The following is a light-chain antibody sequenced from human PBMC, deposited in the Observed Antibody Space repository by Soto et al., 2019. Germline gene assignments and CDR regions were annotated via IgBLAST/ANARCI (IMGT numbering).Light chain of an antibody. CDR2: DVS. J-gene: IGLJ2*01. Sequence: QSALTQPASVSGSPGQSITISCTGTSSDVGGYNYVSWYQQHPGKTPKLMTYDVSNRPTGVSNRFSGSKSGNTASLNISGLQGDDEAESYSSSYTSSSTLVVFGGGTKLTVL. CDR1: SSDVGGYNY. V-gene: IGLV2-14*01. CDR3: SSYTSSSTLVV.